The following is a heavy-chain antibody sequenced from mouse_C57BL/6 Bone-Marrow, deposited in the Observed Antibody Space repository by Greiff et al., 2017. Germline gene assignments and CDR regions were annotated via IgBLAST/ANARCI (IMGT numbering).Heavy chain of an antibody. D-gene: IGHD1-1*01. CDR3: AENREGYITTVVADY. CDR1: GYTFTSYG. Sequence: QVQLQQSGAELARPGASVKLSCKASGYTFTSYGISWVKQRTGQGLEWIGEIYPRSGNTYYNEKFKGKATLTADKSSSTAYMELRSLTSEDSAVFFCAENREGYITTVVADYWGQGTTLTVSS. CDR2: IYPRSGNT. J-gene: IGHJ2*01. V-gene: IGHV1-81*01.